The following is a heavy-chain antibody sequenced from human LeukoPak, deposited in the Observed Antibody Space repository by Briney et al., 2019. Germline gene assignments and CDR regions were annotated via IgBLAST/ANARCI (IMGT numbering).Heavy chain of an antibody. J-gene: IGHJ4*02. Sequence: PGGSLRLSCAASGFTFSSYAMSWVRRAPGKGLECVSVISGSGGSTNYADSVKGRFTISRDNSKNTLYLQMKSLRAEDTAAYYCAKGHSDYGTGFDLWGQGTLVTVSS. CDR1: GFTFSSYA. CDR2: ISGSGGST. V-gene: IGHV3-23*01. CDR3: AKGHSDYGTGFDL. D-gene: IGHD4-17*01.